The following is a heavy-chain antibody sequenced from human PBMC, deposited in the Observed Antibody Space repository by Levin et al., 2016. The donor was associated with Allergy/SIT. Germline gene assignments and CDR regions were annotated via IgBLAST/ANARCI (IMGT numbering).Heavy chain of an antibody. CDR2: INHSGST. J-gene: IGHJ1*01. D-gene: IGHD4-17*01. CDR3: ARGYGVRGKYFQH. Sequence: GSLRLSCAVYGGSFSGYYWSWIRQPPGKGLEWIGEINHSGSTNYNPSLKSRVTISVDTSKNQFSLKLSSVTAADTAVYYCARGYGVRGKYFQHWGQGTLVTVSS. CDR1: GGSFSGYY. V-gene: IGHV4-34*01.